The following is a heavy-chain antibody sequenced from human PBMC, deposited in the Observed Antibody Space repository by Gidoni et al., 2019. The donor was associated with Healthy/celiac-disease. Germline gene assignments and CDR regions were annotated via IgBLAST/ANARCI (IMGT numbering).Heavy chain of an antibody. Sequence: QVQLQQCGAGLLKPSATLSPTCAVYGGSFRGYSWSWIRQPPGKGLEWSGEINHSGSTNYNPSLKSRVTISVDTSKNQFSLKLSSVTAADTAVYYCAKNPLTDRIEARISSVFDPWGQGTLVNVSS. J-gene: IGHJ5*02. CDR2: INHSGST. D-gene: IGHD6-6*01. V-gene: IGHV4-34*01. CDR1: GGSFRGYS. CDR3: AKNPLTDRIEARISSVFDP.